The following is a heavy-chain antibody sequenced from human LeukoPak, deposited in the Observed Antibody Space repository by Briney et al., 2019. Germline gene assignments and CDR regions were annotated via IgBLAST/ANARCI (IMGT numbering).Heavy chain of an antibody. V-gene: IGHV1-69*05. J-gene: IGHJ4*02. CDR2: IIPIFGTA. D-gene: IGHD3-22*01. CDR1: GGTFSSYA. Sequence: GASVKVSCKASGGTFSSYAISWVRQALGQGLEWMGGIIPIFGTANYAQRFQGRVTITTDESTSTAYMELSSLRSEDTAVYYCARGPPDIDSSGYYYYFDYWGQGTLVTVSS. CDR3: ARGPPDIDSSGYYYYFDY.